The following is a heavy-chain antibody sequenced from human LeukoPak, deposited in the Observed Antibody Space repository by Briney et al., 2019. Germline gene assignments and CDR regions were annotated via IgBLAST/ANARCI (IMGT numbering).Heavy chain of an antibody. Sequence: GGSLRLSCAASGFTFSSYGMHWVRQAPGKGLEWVAVIWYDGSNKYYADSVKGRFTISRDNSKNTLYLQMNSLRAEDTAVYYCAKDRHYYGSGSFYTYFDYWGQGTLVTVSS. CDR1: GFTFSSYG. CDR2: IWYDGSNK. D-gene: IGHD3-10*01. V-gene: IGHV3-33*06. CDR3: AKDRHYYGSGSFYTYFDY. J-gene: IGHJ4*02.